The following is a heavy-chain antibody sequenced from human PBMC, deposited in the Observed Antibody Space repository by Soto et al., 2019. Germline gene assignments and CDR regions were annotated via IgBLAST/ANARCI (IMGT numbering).Heavy chain of an antibody. CDR2: IYYSGST. J-gene: IGHJ5*02. D-gene: IGHD2-2*01. Sequence: SETLSLTCTVSGGSISSGGYYWSWIRQHPGKGLEWIGYIYYSGSTYYNPSLKSRVTISVDTSKNQFSLKLSSVTAADTAVYYCAREIRPRIVVPENWFDPWGQGTLVTVSS. CDR3: AREIRPRIVVPENWFDP. V-gene: IGHV4-31*03. CDR1: GGSISSGGYY.